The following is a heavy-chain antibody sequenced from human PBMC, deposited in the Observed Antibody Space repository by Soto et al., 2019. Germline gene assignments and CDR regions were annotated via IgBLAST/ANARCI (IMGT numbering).Heavy chain of an antibody. CDR1: GFTFSSYA. CDR2: ISSNGGST. D-gene: IGHD6-13*01. Sequence: GGSLRLSCSASGFTFSSYAMHWVRQAPGKGLEYVSAISSNGGSTYYADSVKGRFTISRDNSKNTLYLQMSSLRAEDTAVYYCVKGGIAAADDYWGQGTLVTVSS. CDR3: VKGGIAAADDY. J-gene: IGHJ4*02. V-gene: IGHV3-64D*08.